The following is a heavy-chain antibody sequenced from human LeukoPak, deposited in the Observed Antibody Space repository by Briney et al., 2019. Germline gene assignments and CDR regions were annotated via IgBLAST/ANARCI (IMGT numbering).Heavy chain of an antibody. V-gene: IGHV3-23*01. D-gene: IGHD6-19*01. CDR3: AKESSSAWSNFDC. Sequence: PGGSLRLSCAASGFTFSSYAMSWVRQAPGKGLEWVSGLSGSGANIYYADSVTGRSTISRDNSKNTLHLQLNSLRTEDTAVYYCAKESSSAWSNFDCWGQGTLVTVSS. CDR2: LSGSGANI. J-gene: IGHJ4*02. CDR1: GFTFSSYA.